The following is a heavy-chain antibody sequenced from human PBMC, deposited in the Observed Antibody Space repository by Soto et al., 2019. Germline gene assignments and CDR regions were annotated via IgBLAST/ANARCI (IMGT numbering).Heavy chain of an antibody. V-gene: IGHV4-34*01. CDR3: ARFSMVRGVRNYYYYYMDV. D-gene: IGHD3-10*01. CDR1: GGSFSGYY. CDR2: INHSGST. Sequence: SETLSLTCAVYGGSFSGYYWSWIRQPPGKGLEWIGEINHSGSTNYNPSLKSRVTISVDTSKNQFSLKLSSVTAADTAVYYCARFSMVRGVRNYYYYYMDVWGKGTTVTVSS. J-gene: IGHJ6*03.